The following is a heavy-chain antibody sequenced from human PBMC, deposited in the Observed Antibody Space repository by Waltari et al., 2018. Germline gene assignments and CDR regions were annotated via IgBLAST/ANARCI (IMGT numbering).Heavy chain of an antibody. J-gene: IGHJ4*02. CDR1: GGSFSSNDW. V-gene: IGHV4-4*02. D-gene: IGHD6-19*01. CDR2: IHHSGST. CDR3: ARGFDGWPFDY. Sequence: QVQLKESGPGLVKPSGTLSLACDVSGGSFSSNDWWSWVRQPPGKGLEWIGEIHHSGSTKYNPSLKSRVLMSVDTSKNPISLTMKSVTAADTAVYYCARGFDGWPFDYWGQGTLVIVSS.